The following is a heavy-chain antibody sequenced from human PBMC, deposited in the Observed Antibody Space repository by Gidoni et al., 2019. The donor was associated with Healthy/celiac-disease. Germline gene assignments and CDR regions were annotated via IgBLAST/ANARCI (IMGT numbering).Heavy chain of an antibody. CDR3: ARDRYYGDYYYYGMDV. V-gene: IGHV3-13*01. J-gene: IGHJ6*02. CDR2: IGSAGDT. Sequence: EVQLVEAGGGLVQPGGSLSLSCEASGSTFSSYDLHWVRQATGKGLVWVSAIGSAGDTNYPGCVKGRFTISRENAKNSLYLQMNSLRAGDTAVYYCARDRYYGDYYYYGMDVWGQGTTVTVSS. CDR1: GSTFSSYD. D-gene: IGHD4-17*01.